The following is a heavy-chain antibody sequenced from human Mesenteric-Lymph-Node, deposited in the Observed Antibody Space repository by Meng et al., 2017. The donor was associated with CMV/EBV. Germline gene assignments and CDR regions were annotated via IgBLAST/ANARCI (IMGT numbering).Heavy chain of an antibody. CDR1: GFTFSSYA. V-gene: IGHV3-23*03. CDR3: AKDRGSIVLVPAAMGRKRYYYDGMDV. Sequence: GESLKISCAASGFTFSSYAMSWVRQAPGKGLEWVSVIYSGGSSTYYADSVKGRFTISRDNSKNTLYLQMNSLRAEDTAVYYCAKDRGSIVLVPAAMGRKRYYYDGMDVWGQGTTVTVSS. CDR2: IYSGGSST. D-gene: IGHD2-2*01. J-gene: IGHJ6*02.